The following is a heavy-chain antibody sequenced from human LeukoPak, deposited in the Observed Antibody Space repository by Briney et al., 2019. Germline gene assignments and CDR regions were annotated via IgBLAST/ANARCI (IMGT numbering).Heavy chain of an antibody. Sequence: PGGSLRLSCSASGFTFSSYSMNWVRQAPGKGLEWVSSISSSSSYIYYADSVEGRFTISRDNAKNSLYLQMNSLRAEDTAVYYCARAVYGDYSRVRNGMNAFDIWGQGTMVTVSS. D-gene: IGHD4-17*01. J-gene: IGHJ3*02. CDR3: ARAVYGDYSRVRNGMNAFDI. CDR1: GFTFSSYS. CDR2: ISSSSSYI. V-gene: IGHV3-21*01.